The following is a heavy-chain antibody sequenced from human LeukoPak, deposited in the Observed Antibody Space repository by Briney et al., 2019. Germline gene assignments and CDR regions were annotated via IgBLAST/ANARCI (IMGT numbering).Heavy chain of an antibody. CDR3: ARMMGFYYDSSGYYSPGFDP. D-gene: IGHD3-22*01. Sequence: PSETLSLTCTVSGGSISSYYWSWIRQPSGKGLEWIGYIYTSGSTNYNPSLKSRVTISVDTSKNQFSLKLSSVTAADTAVYYCARMMGFYYDSSGYYSPGFDPWGQGTLVTVSS. J-gene: IGHJ5*02. CDR1: GGSISSYY. CDR2: IYTSGST. V-gene: IGHV4-4*09.